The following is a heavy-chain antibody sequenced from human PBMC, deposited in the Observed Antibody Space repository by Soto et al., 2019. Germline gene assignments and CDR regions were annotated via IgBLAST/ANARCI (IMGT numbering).Heavy chain of an antibody. V-gene: IGHV1-69*06. D-gene: IGHD2-15*01. CDR2: IIPIFGTA. Sequence: QVQLVRSGAEVKKPGSSVKVSCKASGGTFSSYAISWVRQAPGQGLEWMGGIIPIFGTANYAQKFQGRVTITADKSTSTAYMELSSLRSEDTAVYYCASEDCSGGSCYLDYWGQGTLVTVSS. CDR3: ASEDCSGGSCYLDY. J-gene: IGHJ4*02. CDR1: GGTFSSYA.